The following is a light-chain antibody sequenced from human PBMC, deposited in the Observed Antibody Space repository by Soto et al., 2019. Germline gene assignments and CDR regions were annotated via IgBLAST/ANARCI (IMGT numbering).Light chain of an antibody. CDR3: LQYNASPWT. Sequence: DIQMTQSPSTLSASVGDRVTITCRASQSINSWLAWYQQKPGKAPKVLIYAASNLESGVPSRFSGNGSRTEFNLAISSLQPDDFATYYCLQYNASPWTFGQGTKVEVK. CDR1: QSINSW. CDR2: AAS. J-gene: IGKJ1*01. V-gene: IGKV1-5*01.